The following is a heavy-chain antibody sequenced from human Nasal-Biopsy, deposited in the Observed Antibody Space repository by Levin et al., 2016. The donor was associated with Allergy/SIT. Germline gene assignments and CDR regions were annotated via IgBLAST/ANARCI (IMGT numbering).Heavy chain of an antibody. V-gene: IGHV1-18*01. CDR2: ISAYNDNX. D-gene: IGHD3-22*01. J-gene: IGHJ4*02. Sequence: ASVKVSCKASGYFFTSYYLHWVRQAPGQGLEWMGWISAYNDNXNYAQQLQDRVTMTTDTSTSTAYVELRSLRSDDTAKYYCARGRMGEDSSGYYYVDYWGQGTLVTVSS. CDR1: GYFFTSYY. CDR3: ARGRMGEDSSGYYYVDY.